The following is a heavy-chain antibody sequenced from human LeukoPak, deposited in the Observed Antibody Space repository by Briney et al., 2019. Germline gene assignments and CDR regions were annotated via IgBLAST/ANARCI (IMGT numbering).Heavy chain of an antibody. Sequence: SETLSLTCTVSGGSISSGNYYWSWIRQPAGKGLEWIGRIYTSGSTNYNPSLKSRVTISVGTSKNQFSLKLSSVTAADTAVYYCARGGWAYYYDSSGYHFDYWGQGTLVTVSS. D-gene: IGHD3-22*01. V-gene: IGHV4-61*02. CDR3: ARGGWAYYYDSSGYHFDY. CDR2: IYTSGST. CDR1: GGSISSGNYY. J-gene: IGHJ4*02.